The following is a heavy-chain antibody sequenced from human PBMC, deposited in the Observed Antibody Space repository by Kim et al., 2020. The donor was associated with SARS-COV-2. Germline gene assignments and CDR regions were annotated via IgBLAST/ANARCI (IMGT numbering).Heavy chain of an antibody. V-gene: IGHV3-33*01. D-gene: IGHD3-10*01. CDR1: GFAFSEYG. J-gene: IGHJ4*01. CDR3: VRDLDRGLAGDF. Sequence: GGSLRLSCVASGFAFSEYGMHWVRQAPGRGLEWMGVIGHDGKFQDYAASVKGRFSFSRDNSKNTLYLQMNGLRVEDTAVYYCVRDLDRGLAGDFWGQGTLLSVSS. CDR2: IGHDGKFQ.